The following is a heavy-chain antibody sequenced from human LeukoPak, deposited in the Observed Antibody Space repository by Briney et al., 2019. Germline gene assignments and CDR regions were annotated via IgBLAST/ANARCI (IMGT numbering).Heavy chain of an antibody. J-gene: IGHJ4*02. D-gene: IGHD6-19*01. V-gene: IGHV4-34*01. Sequence: SETLSLTCAVYGGSFSGYYWSWIRQPPGKGLEWIGEINHSGSTNYNPSLKSRVTISVDTSKNQFSLKLSSVTAADTAVYYCARGLRAVAGTGFFDYWGQGTLVTVSS. CDR2: INHSGST. CDR1: GGSFSGYY. CDR3: ARGLRAVAGTGFFDY.